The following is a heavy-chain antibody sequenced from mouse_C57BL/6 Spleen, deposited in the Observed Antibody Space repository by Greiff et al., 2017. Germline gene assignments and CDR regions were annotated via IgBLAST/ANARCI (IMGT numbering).Heavy chain of an antibody. Sequence: VQLQQSGAELARPGASVKLSCKASGYTFTSSGISWVKQRTGQGLEWIGEIYPRSGNTYYNEKFKGKATLTADKSSSTAYMELRSLTSQDSAVSFFARGGYDYHWYFDVWGTGTTVTVSS. D-gene: IGHD2-4*01. CDR1: GYTFTSSG. J-gene: IGHJ1*03. CDR3: ARGGYDYHWYFDV. V-gene: IGHV1-81*01. CDR2: IYPRSGNT.